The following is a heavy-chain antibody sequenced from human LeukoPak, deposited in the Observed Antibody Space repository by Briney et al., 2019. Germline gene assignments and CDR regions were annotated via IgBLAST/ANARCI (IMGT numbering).Heavy chain of an antibody. CDR3: ARGRMELQYYDAFDI. CDR1: GGTFSSYA. CDR2: IIPIFGTA. Sequence: GSSVKVSCKASGGTFSSYAISWVRQAPGQGLEWMGGIIPIFGTANYAQKFQGRVTITTDESTSTAYMELSSLRSEDTAVYYCARGRMELQYYDAFDIWGRGTMVTVSS. D-gene: IGHD1-7*01. V-gene: IGHV1-69*05. J-gene: IGHJ3*02.